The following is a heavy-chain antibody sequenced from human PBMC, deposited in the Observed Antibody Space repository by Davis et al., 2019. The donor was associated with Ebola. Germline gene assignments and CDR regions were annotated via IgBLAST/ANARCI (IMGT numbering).Heavy chain of an antibody. CDR1: GGSISSYY. V-gene: IGHV4-59*12. J-gene: IGHJ6*04. CDR2: IYYSGST. Sequence: MPSETLSLTCTVSGGSISSYYWSWIRQPPGKGLEWIGYIYYSGSTNYNPSLKSRVTISVDTSKNQFSLQLSSVTAADTAVYFCARIPVITSPALGYGLDVWGKGTTVTVSS. CDR3: ARIPVITSPALGYGLDV. D-gene: IGHD5-18*01.